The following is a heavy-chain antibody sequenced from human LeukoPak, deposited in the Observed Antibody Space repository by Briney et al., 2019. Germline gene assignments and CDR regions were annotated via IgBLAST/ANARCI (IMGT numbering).Heavy chain of an antibody. CDR2: ISGSGGST. V-gene: IGHV3-23*01. CDR1: GFTFSSYA. Sequence: GGSLRLSCAASGFTFSSYAMSWVRQAPGKGLEWVSVISGSGGSTYYADSVKGRFTISRDNSKNTLYVQMNSLRAEDTAVYYCAKLDSSSWYLVPFDYWGQGTLVTVSS. D-gene: IGHD6-13*01. CDR3: AKLDSSSWYLVPFDY. J-gene: IGHJ4*02.